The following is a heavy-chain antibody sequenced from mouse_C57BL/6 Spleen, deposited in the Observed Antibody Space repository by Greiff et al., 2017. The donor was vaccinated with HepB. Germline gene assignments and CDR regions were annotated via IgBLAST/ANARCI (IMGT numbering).Heavy chain of an antibody. D-gene: IGHD1-1*01. CDR1: GFSLTSYG. Sequence: QVQLQQSGPGLVQPSQSLSITCTVSGFSLTSYGVHWVRQSPGKGLEWLGVIWSGGSTDYNAAFISRLSISKDNYKSQVFFKMNSLQADDTAIYYCARNYYGSSYWYFDVWGTGTTVTVSS. V-gene: IGHV2-2*01. J-gene: IGHJ1*03. CDR3: ARNYYGSSYWYFDV. CDR2: IWSGGST.